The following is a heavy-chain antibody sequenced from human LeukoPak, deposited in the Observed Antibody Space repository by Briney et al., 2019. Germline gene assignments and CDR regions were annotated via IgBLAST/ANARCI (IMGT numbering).Heavy chain of an antibody. CDR2: IKSKTDGGTA. Sequence: GGSLGLSCAVSGFTFSNAWMSWVRQAPGKGLEWVGRIKSKTDGGTADYAAPVKGRFTISRDDAKNTLDLQMNSLKTEDTAVYYCTAWTIVATRYYYYGMDVWGQGTTVTVSS. D-gene: IGHD5-12*01. CDR3: TAWTIVATRYYYYGMDV. CDR1: GFTFSNAW. V-gene: IGHV3-15*01. J-gene: IGHJ6*02.